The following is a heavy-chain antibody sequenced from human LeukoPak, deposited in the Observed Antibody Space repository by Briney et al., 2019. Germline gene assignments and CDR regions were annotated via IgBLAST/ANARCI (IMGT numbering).Heavy chain of an antibody. J-gene: IGHJ3*02. CDR1: RFTFSSYG. V-gene: IGHV3-33*06. Sequence: EAGGSLRLSCAASRFTFSSYGMHWVRQAPGKGLEWVAVIWYDGSNKYYADSVKGRFTISRDNSKNTLYLQMNSLRAEDTAVYYCAKEWLENAFDIWGQGTMVTVSS. D-gene: IGHD5-12*01. CDR3: AKEWLENAFDI. CDR2: IWYDGSNK.